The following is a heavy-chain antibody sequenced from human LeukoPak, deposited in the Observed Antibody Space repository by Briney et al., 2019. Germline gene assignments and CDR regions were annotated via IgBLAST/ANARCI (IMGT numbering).Heavy chain of an antibody. D-gene: IGHD1-26*01. V-gene: IGHV5-51*01. Sequence: GESLKISCQGSEYSIATYWIAWLRPMPGKGLEWMGIIYPSDTDTSYSPSFQGQVTISADTSIKTAYMQWSSLKASDTAMYYCARPLQGIVGATGFDYWGQGTLVTVSS. CDR3: ARPLQGIVGATGFDY. CDR2: IYPSDTDT. J-gene: IGHJ4*02. CDR1: EYSIATYW.